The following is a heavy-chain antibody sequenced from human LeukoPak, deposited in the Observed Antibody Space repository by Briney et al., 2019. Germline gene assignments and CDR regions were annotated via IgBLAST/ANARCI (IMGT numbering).Heavy chain of an antibody. CDR2: IGPRDKSI. CDR1: GLTFTDYI. J-gene: IGHJ4*02. CDR3: AKVGTEVDL. V-gene: IGHV3-11*01. Sequence: PRGSLRLSCVPPGLTFTDYIFSWMRQTPGKGLGWVSYIGPRDKSIYYEDSVKGRFTISRGNAKNSLYLQMDSLRVDDTAAYYCAKVGTEVDLWGQGTLVSVSS. D-gene: IGHD1-1*01.